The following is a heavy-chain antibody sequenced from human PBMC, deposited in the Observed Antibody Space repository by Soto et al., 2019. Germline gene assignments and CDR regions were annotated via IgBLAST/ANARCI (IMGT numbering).Heavy chain of an antibody. Sequence: ASVKVSCKASGYTFTSYGISWVRQAPGQGLEWMGWISAYNGNTNYAQKLQGRVTMTTDTSTSTAYMELRSLRSDDTAVYYCARGMTQITMVRGVIMYPDYRGKGTLVTVSS. D-gene: IGHD3-10*01. CDR1: GYTFTSYG. J-gene: IGHJ4*02. CDR3: ARGMTQITMVRGVIMYPDY. CDR2: ISAYNGNT. V-gene: IGHV1-18*01.